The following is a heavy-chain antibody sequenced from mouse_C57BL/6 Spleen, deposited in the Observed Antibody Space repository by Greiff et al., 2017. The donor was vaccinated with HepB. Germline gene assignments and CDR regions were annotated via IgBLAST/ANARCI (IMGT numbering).Heavy chain of an antibody. CDR1: GYAFSSSW. CDR2: IYPGDGDT. J-gene: IGHJ2*01. V-gene: IGHV1-82*01. CDR3: ARPDSSGYDYFDY. Sequence: SGPELVKPGASVKISCKASGYAFSSSWMNWVKQRPGKGLEWIGRIYPGDGDTNYNGKFKGKATLTADKSSSTAYMQLSSLTSEDSAVYFCARPDSSGYDYFDYWGQGTTLTVSS. D-gene: IGHD3-2*02.